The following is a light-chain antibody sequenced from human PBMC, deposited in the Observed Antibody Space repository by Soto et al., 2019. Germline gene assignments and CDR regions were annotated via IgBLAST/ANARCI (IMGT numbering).Light chain of an antibody. Sequence: EVVLTQSPATLSLSPGERATLSCRASQRVRTFLAWYQQKPGQAPRLLIYDASNRATGIPARFSGSGSGTDFTLTISSLEPEDFAVYYCQLRNNWPFGQGTMVEVK. V-gene: IGKV3-11*01. CDR2: DAS. J-gene: IGKJ1*01. CDR1: QRVRTF. CDR3: QLRNNWP.